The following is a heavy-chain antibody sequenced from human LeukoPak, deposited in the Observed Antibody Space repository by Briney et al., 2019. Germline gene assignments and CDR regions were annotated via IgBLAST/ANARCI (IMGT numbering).Heavy chain of an antibody. CDR2: ISNSGGTI. J-gene: IGHJ4*02. CDR3: ARDRAPDRYFGFYY. Sequence: PGGSLRLSCAASGFIFSDYYMSWIRQAPGKGLEWVSYISNSGGTIYYADSVKGRFTISRDNAKNSLYLQLNSLRAEDTAVYYCARDRAPDRYFGFYYWGQGTLVTVSS. CDR1: GFIFSDYY. D-gene: IGHD3-9*01. V-gene: IGHV3-11*01.